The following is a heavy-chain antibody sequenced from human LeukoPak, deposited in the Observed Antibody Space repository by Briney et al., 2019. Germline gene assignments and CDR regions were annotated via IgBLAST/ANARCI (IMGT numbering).Heavy chain of an antibody. CDR3: ARKEAFDI. Sequence: GASVKVSCKASGGTFISYTISWVRQAPGQGLEWMGGIIPIFGTANYAQKFQGRVTITTDESTSTAYMELSSLRSEDTAVYYCARKEAFDIWGQGTMVTVSS. V-gene: IGHV1-69*05. CDR2: IIPIFGTA. J-gene: IGHJ3*02. CDR1: GGTFISYT.